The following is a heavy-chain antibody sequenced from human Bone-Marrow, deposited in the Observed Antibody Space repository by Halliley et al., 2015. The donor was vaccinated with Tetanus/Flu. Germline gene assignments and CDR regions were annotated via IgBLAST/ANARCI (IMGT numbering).Heavy chain of an antibody. D-gene: IGHD3-16*01. V-gene: IGHV3-23*01. J-gene: IGHJ4*02. CDR3: ARGRGFFDY. Sequence: GLECVSAISGSGGSTYYADSVKGRFTISRDNAKNSLYLQMNNLRAEDTALYYCARGRGFFDYWGQGTLVTVSS. CDR2: ISGSGGST.